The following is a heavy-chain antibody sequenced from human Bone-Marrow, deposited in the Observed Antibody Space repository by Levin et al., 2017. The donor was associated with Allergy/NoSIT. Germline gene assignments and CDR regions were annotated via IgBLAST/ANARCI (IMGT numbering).Heavy chain of an antibody. CDR3: ARGVLGAVAGTLFHY. Sequence: GESLKISCKASGDTFTGYYMHWVRQAPGQGLEWMGWINPNTDATLYAQNFQGRVAMTRDTSISTAYMELKRLRSNDTAVYYCARGVLGAVAGTLFHYWGQGTLVTVSS. CDR1: GDTFTGYY. D-gene: IGHD6-19*01. J-gene: IGHJ4*02. V-gene: IGHV1-2*02. CDR2: INPNTDAT.